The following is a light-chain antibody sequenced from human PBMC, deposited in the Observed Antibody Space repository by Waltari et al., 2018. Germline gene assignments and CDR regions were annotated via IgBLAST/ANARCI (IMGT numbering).Light chain of an antibody. J-gene: IGKJ5*01. CDR1: QGINND. CDR3: QQLHSYLIT. CDR2: AAS. V-gene: IGKV1-13*02. Sequence: AIQLTQSPSSLSASVGDRVTITCRASQGINNDLAWYQQKPGKAPKLLIYAASSLQSGVPSRFSGSGYGTDFTLTISSLQPEDFATYYCQQLHSYLITFGQGTRLDIK.